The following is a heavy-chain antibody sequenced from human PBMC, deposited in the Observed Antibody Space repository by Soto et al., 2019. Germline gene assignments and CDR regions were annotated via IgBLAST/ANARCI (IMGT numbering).Heavy chain of an antibody. Sequence: QVQLVQSGAEVKKPGASVKVSCKASGYIFTNHYIHWVRQAPGQGRAWMGIINPSGGSTNYLQKFEGRVTMTRDTSTSTVYMELSSLRSEDTAVYFCARADYYDSSGFYYDYWGQGTLVTVSS. V-gene: IGHV1-46*01. CDR1: GYIFTNHY. J-gene: IGHJ4*02. CDR2: INPSGGST. D-gene: IGHD3-22*01. CDR3: ARADYYDSSGFYYDY.